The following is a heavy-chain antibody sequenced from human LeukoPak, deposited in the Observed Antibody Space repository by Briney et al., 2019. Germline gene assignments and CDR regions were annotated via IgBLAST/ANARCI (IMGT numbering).Heavy chain of an antibody. V-gene: IGHV3-30-3*01. CDR2: ISIDGVNE. Sequence: PGGSLRLSCATSGFTFSNYAIYWVRQAPAKGLEWVADISIDGVNEYYADSVRGRFMISRDNSKNTVYLQMNSLPIEDTALYYCAREPSGNFGQLVSSAEYFQHWGQGTRVTVSS. J-gene: IGHJ1*01. CDR3: AREPSGNFGQLVSSAEYFQH. D-gene: IGHD5/OR15-5a*01. CDR1: GFTFSNYA.